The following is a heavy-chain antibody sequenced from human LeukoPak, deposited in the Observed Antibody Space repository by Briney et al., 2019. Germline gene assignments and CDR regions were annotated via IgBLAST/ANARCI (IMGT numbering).Heavy chain of an antibody. CDR2: INHSGST. CDR1: GGSFSGYY. Sequence: SETLSLTCAVYGGSFSGYYWSWIRQPPGKGLEWIGEINHSGSTNYNPSLKSRVTISVDTSKNQFSLKLSSVTAADTAVYYCARGGYSYGFFDYWGQGTLVTVSS. CDR3: ARGGYSYGFFDY. J-gene: IGHJ4*02. D-gene: IGHD5-18*01. V-gene: IGHV4-34*01.